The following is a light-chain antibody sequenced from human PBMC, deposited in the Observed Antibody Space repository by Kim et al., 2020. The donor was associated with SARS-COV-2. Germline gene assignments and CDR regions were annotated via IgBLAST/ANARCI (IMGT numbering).Light chain of an antibody. J-gene: IGLJ1*01. CDR2: EVT. CDR3: SSYTSISTYV. V-gene: IGLV2-18*02. CDR1: SSDGGRYNR. Sequence: QSGTISFTGTSSDGGRYNRVSWYQQPPGTAPQLMIYEVTNRPSGVPDRFSGSKSGNTASLTISGLQAEDEADYYCSSYTSISTYVFGPGTKVTVL.